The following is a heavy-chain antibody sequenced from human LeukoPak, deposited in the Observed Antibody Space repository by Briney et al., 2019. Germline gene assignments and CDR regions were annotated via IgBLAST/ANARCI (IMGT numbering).Heavy chain of an antibody. D-gene: IGHD3-9*01. Sequence: GGTLRLSCAASGFTFSSYSMNWVRQAPGKGLEWVSSISTSSSYIYYTDSVKGRFTISRDNAKNSLYLQMNSLRAEDTAVYYCARDSDIVTGSKSHFDYWGQGTLVTVSS. CDR3: ARDSDIVTGSKSHFDY. J-gene: IGHJ4*02. V-gene: IGHV3-21*01. CDR1: GFTFSSYS. CDR2: ISTSSSYI.